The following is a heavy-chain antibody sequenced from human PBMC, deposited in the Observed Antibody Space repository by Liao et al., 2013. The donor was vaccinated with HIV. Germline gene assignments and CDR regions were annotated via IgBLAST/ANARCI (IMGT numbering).Heavy chain of an antibody. J-gene: IGHJ4*02. CDR3: ARGVWFGELSPDSGDLRVFDY. CDR1: GGSFSGYY. CDR2: IYTSGST. Sequence: QVQLQQWGAGLLKPSETLSLTCAVYGGSFSGYYWSWIRQPAGKGLEWIGRIYTSGSTNYNPSLKSRVTMSVDTSKNQFSLKLSSVTAADTAVYYCARGVWFGELSPDSGDLRVFDYWGQGTLVTVSS. D-gene: IGHD3-10*01. V-gene: IGHV4-59*10.